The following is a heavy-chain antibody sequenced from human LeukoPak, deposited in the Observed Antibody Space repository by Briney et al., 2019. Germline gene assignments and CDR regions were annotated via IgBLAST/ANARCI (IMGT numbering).Heavy chain of an antibody. J-gene: IGHJ3*02. CDR3: AKPMVRGVIITGDAFDI. CDR1: GFTFSSYG. CDR2: ISYDGSNK. Sequence: PGGSLRLSCAASGFTFSSYGMHWVRQAPGKGLEWVAVISYDGSNKYYADSVKGRFTISRDNSKNTLYLQMNSLRAEDTAVYYCAKPMVRGVIITGDAFDIWGQGTMVTVSS. D-gene: IGHD3-10*01. V-gene: IGHV3-30*18.